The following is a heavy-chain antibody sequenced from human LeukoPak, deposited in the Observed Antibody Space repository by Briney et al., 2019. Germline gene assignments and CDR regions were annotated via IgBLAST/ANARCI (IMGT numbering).Heavy chain of an antibody. Sequence: SQTLSLTCTVSGGSISSGGYYWSWIRQHPGKGLEWIGYIYYSGSTYYNPSLKSRVTISVDTSKNQFSLKLSSVTAADTAVYYCARDVRYDFWSGYYEAYYYYYMGVWGKGTTVTVSS. CDR3: ARDVRYDFWSGYYEAYYYYYMGV. CDR1: GGSISSGGYY. CDR2: IYYSGST. J-gene: IGHJ6*03. D-gene: IGHD3-3*01. V-gene: IGHV4-31*03.